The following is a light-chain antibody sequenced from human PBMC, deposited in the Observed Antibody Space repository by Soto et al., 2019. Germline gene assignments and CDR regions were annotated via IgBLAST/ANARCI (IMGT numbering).Light chain of an antibody. CDR2: WAS. CDR3: QQYYSTPS. Sequence: DILMTQSPHDLPASLREKTTPLCMTTQSVLYSSKNRNHLAWYQQRPGQPPKVLIYWASTRESGVPDRFSGSGSGTDFTLTISSLQAEDVAVYYCQQYYSTPSFGGGTKVDIK. V-gene: IGKV4-1*01. J-gene: IGKJ4*01. CDR1: QSVLYSSKNRNH.